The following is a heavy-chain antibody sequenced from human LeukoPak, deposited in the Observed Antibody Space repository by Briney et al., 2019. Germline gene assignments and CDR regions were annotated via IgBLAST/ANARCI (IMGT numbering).Heavy chain of an antibody. V-gene: IGHV4-39*01. J-gene: IGHJ5*02. CDR2: IYYSGSA. D-gene: IGHD2-2*02. CDR3: ARHQRDVVVVPAAIRVYNWFDP. Sequence: SETLSLTCTVSGGSISNNSYFWGWIRQPPGKGLEWIGSIYYSGSAYYNPSLKSRVTISVDTSENQFSLKLTSVTASDTAVYYCARHQRDVVVVPAAIRVYNWFDPWGQGTLVTVSS. CDR1: GGSISNNSYF.